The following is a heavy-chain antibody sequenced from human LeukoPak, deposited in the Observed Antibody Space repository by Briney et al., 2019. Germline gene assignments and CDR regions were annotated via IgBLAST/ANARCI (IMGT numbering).Heavy chain of an antibody. D-gene: IGHD6-13*01. Sequence: GASVKVSFKTSVFTFTIYGISWVRQAPGQGLEGVGWISGYNGNTNYAQKFRGRLTMTTDTSTTTAYMELRSLRSDDTAVYYCAKDRSSSAREDWGQGTLVTVSS. CDR1: VFTFTIYG. V-gene: IGHV1-18*01. J-gene: IGHJ4*02. CDR2: ISGYNGNT. CDR3: AKDRSSSARED.